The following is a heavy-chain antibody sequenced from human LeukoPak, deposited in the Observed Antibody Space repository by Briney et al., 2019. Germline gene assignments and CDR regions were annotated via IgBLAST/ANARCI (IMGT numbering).Heavy chain of an antibody. D-gene: IGHD7-27*01. V-gene: IGHV4-61*01. CDR2: IYYSGST. J-gene: IGHJ4*02. CDR3: ARDSSLGYFDY. CDR1: GGSVSSGSYY. Sequence: SETLSLTCTVSGGSVSSGSYYWSWIRQPPGKGLEWIGYIYYSGSTNYNPSLKSRVTISVDTSKNQFSLKLSSVTAADTAVYYCARDSSLGYFDYWGQGTLVTVSS.